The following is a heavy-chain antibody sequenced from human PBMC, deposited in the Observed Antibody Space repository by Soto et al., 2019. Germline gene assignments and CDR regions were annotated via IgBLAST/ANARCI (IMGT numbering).Heavy chain of an antibody. V-gene: IGHV1-3*01. J-gene: IGHJ4*02. D-gene: IGHD6-13*01. CDR3: ARVVAAAGGFGFDY. Sequence: GASVKVSCKASGYTFTSYAMHWVRQAPGQRLEWMGWINAGNGNTKYSQKFQGRVTITRDTSASTAYMELSSLRSEDTAVYYCARVVAAAGGFGFDYWGQGTLVTVSS. CDR2: INAGNGNT. CDR1: GYTFTSYA.